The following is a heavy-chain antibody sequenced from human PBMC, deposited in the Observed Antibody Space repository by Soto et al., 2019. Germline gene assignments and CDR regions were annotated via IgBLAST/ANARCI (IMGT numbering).Heavy chain of an antibody. D-gene: IGHD3-3*01. CDR1: GYSIPSGVYY. CDR3: ARAERSGYYVADY. J-gene: IGHJ4*02. Sequence: QVQLQETGPGLVKPPQTLSLTCTVSGYSIPSGVYYWIWIRQFPGRGLEWIGYIFYDGRTGYNPSLKSRISISVDSSKNQFSLRLSSVTAADTAVYFCARAERSGYYVADYWGQGTLVTVSS. V-gene: IGHV4-31*03. CDR2: IFYDGRT.